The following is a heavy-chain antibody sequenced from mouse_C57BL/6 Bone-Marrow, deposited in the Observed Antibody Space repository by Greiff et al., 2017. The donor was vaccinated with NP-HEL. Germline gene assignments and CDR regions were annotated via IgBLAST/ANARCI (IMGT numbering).Heavy chain of an antibody. Sequence: EVHLVESGPELVKPGASVKISCKASGYSFTGYYMNWVKQSPEKSLEWIGEINPSTGGTTYNQKFKAKATLTVDKSSSTAYMQLKSLTSEDSAVYYCARTLGYFDYWGQGTTLTVSS. V-gene: IGHV1-42*01. J-gene: IGHJ2*01. CDR1: GYSFTGYY. CDR2: INPSTGGT. CDR3: ARTLGYFDY.